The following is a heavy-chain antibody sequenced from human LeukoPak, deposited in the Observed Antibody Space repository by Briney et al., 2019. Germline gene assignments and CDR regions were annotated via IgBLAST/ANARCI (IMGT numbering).Heavy chain of an antibody. CDR1: GDSISSGSYY. V-gene: IGHV4-61*02. J-gene: IGHJ4*02. CDR3: ARDWGAARYFDY. D-gene: IGHD6-6*01. CDR2: MYSSGGT. Sequence: PSETLSLTCTVSGDSISSGSYYWTWIRQPAGKGLEWIGRMYSSGGTNYNPSLKSRVTISLDTSKKHFSLELSSVTAADTAVYYCARDWGAARYFDYWGQGTLVTVSS.